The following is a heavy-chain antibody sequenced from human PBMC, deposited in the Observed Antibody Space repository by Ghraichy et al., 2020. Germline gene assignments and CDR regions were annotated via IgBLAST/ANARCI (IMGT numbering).Heavy chain of an antibody. CDR2: IKQDGSEK. J-gene: IGHJ6*02. CDR1: GFTFSSYW. D-gene: IGHD2-2*01. CDR3: ARDDCSSTSCYYYYYYGMDV. V-gene: IGHV3-7*01. Sequence: GGSRRLSCAASGFTFSSYWMSWVRQAPGKGLEWVANIKQDGSEKYYVDSVKGRFTISRDNAKNSLYLQMNSLRAEDTAVYYCARDDCSSTSCYYYYYYGMDVWGQGTTVTVSS.